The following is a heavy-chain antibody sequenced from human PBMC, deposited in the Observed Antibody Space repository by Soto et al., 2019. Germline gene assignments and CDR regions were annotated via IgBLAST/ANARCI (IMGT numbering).Heavy chain of an antibody. CDR3: ASERILDY. Sequence: PGGSLRLSCAASGFTFSIYGMHWVRQAPGKGLEWVAVISYDGSNKYYADSVKGRFTISRDNSKNTLYLQMNSLRAEDTAVYYCASERILDYWGQGTLVTVSS. CDR1: GFTFSIYG. CDR2: ISYDGSNK. D-gene: IGHD2-15*01. V-gene: IGHV3-30*03. J-gene: IGHJ4*02.